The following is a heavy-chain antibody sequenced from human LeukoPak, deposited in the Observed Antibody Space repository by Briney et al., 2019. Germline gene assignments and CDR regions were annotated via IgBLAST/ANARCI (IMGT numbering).Heavy chain of an antibody. CDR1: GYTFTGYY. D-gene: IGHD6-19*01. Sequence: ASVKVSCKGSGYTFTGYYMHWVRQAPGQGLEWMGWINPNSGGTNYAQKFQGRVTMTRDMSTSTVYMELSSLRSEDTAVYYCARADSEWLIEWGFDYWGQGTLVTVSS. V-gene: IGHV1-2*02. CDR2: INPNSGGT. J-gene: IGHJ4*02. CDR3: ARADSEWLIEWGFDY.